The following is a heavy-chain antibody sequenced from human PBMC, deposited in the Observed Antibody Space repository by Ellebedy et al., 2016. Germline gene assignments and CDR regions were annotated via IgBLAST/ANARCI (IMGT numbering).Heavy chain of an antibody. J-gene: IGHJ4*02. CDR1: GFTFSTYW. CDR3: YYGHYSGS. CDR2: INVDGDNT. D-gene: IGHD4-17*01. V-gene: IGHV3-74*01. Sequence: GESLKISXATSGFTFSTYWMLWVRQAPGKGLVWVSRINVDGDNTLSADSVKGRFTVSRDNSRNTLFLQMNSLRAEDTAIYYCYYGHYSGSWGQGTLVTVSS.